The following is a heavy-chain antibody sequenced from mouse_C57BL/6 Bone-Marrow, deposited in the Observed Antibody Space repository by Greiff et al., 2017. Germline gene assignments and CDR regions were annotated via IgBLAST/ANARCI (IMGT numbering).Heavy chain of an antibody. D-gene: IGHD1-1*01. J-gene: IGHJ4*01. CDR3: ARWGGSSYNYYAMDY. CDR1: GYAFSSYW. V-gene: IGHV1-80*01. CDR2: IYPGDGDT. Sequence: VQGVESGAELVKPGASVKISCKASGYAFSSYWMNWVKQRPGKGLEWIGQIYPGDGDTNYNGKFKGKATLTADKSSSTAYMQLSSLTSEDSAVYFCARWGGSSYNYYAMDYWGQGTSVTVSS.